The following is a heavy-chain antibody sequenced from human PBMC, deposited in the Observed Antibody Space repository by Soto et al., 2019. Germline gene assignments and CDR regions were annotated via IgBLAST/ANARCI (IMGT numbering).Heavy chain of an antibody. D-gene: IGHD6-19*01. CDR3: AKDEQWLVPKNPGPDY. J-gene: IGHJ4*02. CDR2: ISYDGSNK. Sequence: QVQLVESGGGVVQPGRSLRLSCAASGFTFSSYGMHWVRQAPGKGLEWVAVISYDGSNKYYADSVKGRFTISRDNSKNTLYLQMTSLRAEDTAVYYCAKDEQWLVPKNPGPDYWGQGTLVTVSS. CDR1: GFTFSSYG. V-gene: IGHV3-30*18.